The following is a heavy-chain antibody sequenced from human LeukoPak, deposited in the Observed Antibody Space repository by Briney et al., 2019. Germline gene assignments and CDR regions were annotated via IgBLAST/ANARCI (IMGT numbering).Heavy chain of an antibody. CDR2: IYTSGST. CDR1: GGSISSGSYY. CDR3: ARVKDAFDI. Sequence: RASQTLSLTCTVSGGSISSGSYYWSWIRQPAGKGLEWIGRIYTSGSTNYNPSLKSRVTISVDTSKNQFSLKLSSVTAADTAVYYCARVKDAFDIWGQGTMVTVSS. V-gene: IGHV4-61*02. J-gene: IGHJ3*02.